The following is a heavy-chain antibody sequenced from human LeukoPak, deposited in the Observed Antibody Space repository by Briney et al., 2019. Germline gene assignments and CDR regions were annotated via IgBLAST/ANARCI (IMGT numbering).Heavy chain of an antibody. Sequence: ASVKVSCKASGYTFTGYYIHWVRQAPGQGLEWIAWINPDSGDSYSAPKFQGRVTMTRDTSINTASMEVSWLTSDDTAVYYCATGVATASTYWGQGTLVTVSS. CDR3: ATGVATASTY. V-gene: IGHV1-2*02. CDR2: INPDSGDS. D-gene: IGHD3-3*01. J-gene: IGHJ4*02. CDR1: GYTFTGYY.